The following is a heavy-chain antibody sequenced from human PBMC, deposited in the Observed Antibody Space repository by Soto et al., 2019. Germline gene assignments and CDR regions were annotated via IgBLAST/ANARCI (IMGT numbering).Heavy chain of an antibody. CDR1: GFAFSSAW. D-gene: IGHD3-22*01. Sequence: EVQLLESGGGLVQPGGSLRLSCAASGFAFSSAWMSWVRQAPGKGLEWVGRLKSEAAGGTTDYAAPVKGRFTISRDDSKNTLYLQMNSLKTDDTAVYYCSYDSSRGDYWGLGTLVTVSS. CDR2: LKSEAAGGTT. J-gene: IGHJ4*02. V-gene: IGHV3-15*01. CDR3: SYDSSRGDY.